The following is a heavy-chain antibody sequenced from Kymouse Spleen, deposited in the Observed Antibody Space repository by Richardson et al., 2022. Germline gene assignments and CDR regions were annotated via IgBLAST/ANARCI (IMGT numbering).Heavy chain of an antibody. CDR3: ATDYYGSGSYSITTTTTVWTS. CDR2: TYYRSKWYN. CDR1: GDSVSSNSAA. D-gene: IGHD3-10*01. J-gene: IGHJ6*02. V-gene: IGHV6-1*01. Sequence: QVQLQQSGPGLVKPSQTLSLTCAISGDSVSSNSAAWNWIRQSPSRGLEWLGRTYYRSKWYNDYAVSVKSRITINPDTSKNQFSLQLNSVTPEDTAVYYCATDYYGSGSYSITTTTTVWTSGAKGPRSPSPQ.